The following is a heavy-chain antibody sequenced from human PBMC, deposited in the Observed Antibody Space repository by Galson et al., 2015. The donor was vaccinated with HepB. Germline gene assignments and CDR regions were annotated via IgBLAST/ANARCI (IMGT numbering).Heavy chain of an antibody. CDR2: INPNSGGT. J-gene: IGHJ6*02. CDR1: GYTFTGYY. D-gene: IGHD6-13*01. CDR3: ATLRIAAAGTGSPPTDYYGMDI. V-gene: IGHV1-2*02. Sequence: SGYTFTGYYMHWVRQAPGQGPEWMGWINPNSGGTNYAQKFQGRVTMTRDTSISTAYMELSRLRSDDTAVYYCATLRIAAAGTGSPPTDYYGMDIWGQGTTVTVSS.